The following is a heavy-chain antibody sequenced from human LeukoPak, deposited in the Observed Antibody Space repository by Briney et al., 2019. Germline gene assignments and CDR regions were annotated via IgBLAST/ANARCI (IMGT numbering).Heavy chain of an antibody. Sequence: GGSLRLSCAASGFTFSSYAMSWVRQAPGKGLEWVSGISGSGDNTYYADSVKGRFTISRDNAKNSLYLQMNSLRAEDTAVYFCARGGSYSLAIGQWGQGTLVTVSS. CDR3: ARGGSYSLAIGQ. CDR1: GFTFSSYA. CDR2: ISGSGDNT. V-gene: IGHV3-23*01. D-gene: IGHD1-26*01. J-gene: IGHJ4*02.